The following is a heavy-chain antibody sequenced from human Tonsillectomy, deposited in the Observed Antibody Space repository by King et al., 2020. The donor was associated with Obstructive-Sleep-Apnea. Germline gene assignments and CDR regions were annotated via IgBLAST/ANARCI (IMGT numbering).Heavy chain of an antibody. J-gene: IGHJ4*02. CDR3: VKDPSALPYCSSTSCYPFDY. CDR2: ISSNGGSR. CDR1: GFTFSSYA. Sequence: QLVQSGGGLVQPGGSLRLSCSASGFTFSSYAMHWVRQAPGKGLEYVSAISSNGGSRYYADSVKGRLTISRDNSKNTLYLQMSSLRAEDTAVYYCVKDPSALPYCSSTSCYPFDYWGQGTLVTVSS. D-gene: IGHD2-2*01. V-gene: IGHV3-64D*09.